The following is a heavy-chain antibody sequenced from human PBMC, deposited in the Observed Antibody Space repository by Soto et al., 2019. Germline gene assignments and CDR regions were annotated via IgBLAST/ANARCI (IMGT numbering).Heavy chain of an antibody. CDR3: ARFLGVNYGREV. CDR1: GFTFSSYS. Sequence: GGSLRLSCAASGFTFSSYSMNWVRQAPGKGLEWVSYISSSSSTIYYADSVKGRFTISRDNAKNSLYLQMNSLRDEDTPVYYYARFLGVNYGREVWGKGTRVTVS. J-gene: IGHJ6*04. V-gene: IGHV3-48*02. D-gene: IGHD3-16*01. CDR2: ISSSSSTI.